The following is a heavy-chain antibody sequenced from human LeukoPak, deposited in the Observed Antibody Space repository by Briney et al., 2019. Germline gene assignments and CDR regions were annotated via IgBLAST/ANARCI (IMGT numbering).Heavy chain of an antibody. CDR2: IFPDGQT. J-gene: IGHJ4*02. D-gene: IGHD4-17*01. Sequence: GGSLRLSCTLSGLTVNDNYMSWVRQAPGKGLEWVSLIFPDGQTYYADFVQGRFSISRDMSRNTLFLDMTSLRAEDTAVFFCARANPVYGDFDYWGQGTLVTVSS. CDR3: ARANPVYGDFDY. V-gene: IGHV3-53*01. CDR1: GLTVNDNY.